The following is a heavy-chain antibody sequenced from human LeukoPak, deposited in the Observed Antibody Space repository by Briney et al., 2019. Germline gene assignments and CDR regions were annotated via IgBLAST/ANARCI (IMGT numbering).Heavy chain of an antibody. D-gene: IGHD3-22*01. V-gene: IGHV1-18*01. J-gene: IGHJ4*02. CDR3: ARDLYYHDSGGYYGIGLY. CDR1: GYTFTSYG. Sequence: GASVKVSCKASGYTFTSYGISWVRQAPGQGLEWMGWTSAYNGNTNYAQKFQGRVTMTTDTSTSTAYMELRSLRSDDTAVYYCARDLYYHDSGGYYGIGLYWGQGTLVTVSS. CDR2: TSAYNGNT.